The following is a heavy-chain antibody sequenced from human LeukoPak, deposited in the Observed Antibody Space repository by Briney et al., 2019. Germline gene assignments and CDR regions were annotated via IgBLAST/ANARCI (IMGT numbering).Heavy chain of an antibody. V-gene: IGHV3-11*04. CDR1: GFTFSDYY. Sequence: PGGSLRLSCAASGFTFSDYYMSWIRQAPGKGREWVSYISSSGSTIYYADSVKGRFTISRDNAKNSLYLQMNSLRAEDTAVYYCARDLSRYYDSSGYDYWGQGTLVTVSS. CDR2: ISSSGSTI. CDR3: ARDLSRYYDSSGYDY. J-gene: IGHJ4*02. D-gene: IGHD3-22*01.